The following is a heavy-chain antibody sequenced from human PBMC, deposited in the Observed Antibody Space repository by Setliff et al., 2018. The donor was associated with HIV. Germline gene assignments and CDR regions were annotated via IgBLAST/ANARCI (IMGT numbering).Heavy chain of an antibody. CDR2: VNSDGSSK. Sequence: GESLKISCAASGFTFDRYWMHWVRQAPGKGLVWVPRVNSDGSSKTYADSVKDRFTISRDNAKNTLYLQMNSLRAEDTGVYYCHSGYDTEEQSYFDYWGQGTLVTVSS. V-gene: IGHV3-74*01. CDR1: GFTFDRYW. D-gene: IGHD5-12*01. CDR3: HSGYDTEEQSYFDY. J-gene: IGHJ4*02.